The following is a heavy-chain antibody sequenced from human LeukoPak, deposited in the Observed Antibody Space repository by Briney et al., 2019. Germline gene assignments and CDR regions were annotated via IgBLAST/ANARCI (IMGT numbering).Heavy chain of an antibody. CDR1: GGSISSHY. V-gene: IGHV4-59*11. CDR2: IYYSGST. Sequence: KPSETLSLTCTVSGGSISSHYWSWIRQPPGKGLEWIGYIYYSGSTNYNPSLKSRVTISVDTSKNQFSLKLSSVTAADTAVYYCARARGYSYGDYYYYYMDVWGKGTTVTVSS. D-gene: IGHD5-18*01. CDR3: ARARGYSYGDYYYYYMDV. J-gene: IGHJ6*03.